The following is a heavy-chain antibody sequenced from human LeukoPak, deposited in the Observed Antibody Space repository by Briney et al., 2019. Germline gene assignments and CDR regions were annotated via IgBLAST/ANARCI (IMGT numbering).Heavy chain of an antibody. D-gene: IGHD4-23*01. Sequence: AGGSLRLSCAASGFTFSSYAMSWVRQAPGKGLEWVSAISGSGGSTYYADSVKGRFTISRDNSKNTLYLQMNSLRAEDTAVYYCAKSMGYGGNSRSDFDYWGQGTLVTVSS. CDR1: GFTFSSYA. CDR3: AKSMGYGGNSRSDFDY. CDR2: ISGSGGST. J-gene: IGHJ4*02. V-gene: IGHV3-23*01.